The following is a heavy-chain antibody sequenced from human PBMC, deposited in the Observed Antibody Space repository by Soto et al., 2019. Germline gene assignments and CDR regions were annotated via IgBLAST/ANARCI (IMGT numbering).Heavy chain of an antibody. CDR2: FRTGGDDATT. CDR1: GFTVSSNY. V-gene: IGHV3-53*01. Sequence: LRLSCAASGFTVSSNYMSWVRQAPGKGLEWVSGFRTGGDDATTYYADSVKGRFTISGDNSKNMLFLQMNSLRAEDTAIYYCAKKANSGPGSQYFDNWGQGTLVTVSS. CDR3: AKKANSGPGSQYFDN. J-gene: IGHJ4*02. D-gene: IGHD3-10*01.